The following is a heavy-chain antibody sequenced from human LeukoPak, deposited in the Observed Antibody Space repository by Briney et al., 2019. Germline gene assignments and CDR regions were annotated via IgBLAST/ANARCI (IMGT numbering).Heavy chain of an antibody. D-gene: IGHD4-17*01. Sequence: GGSLRLSCAASGLTFSSYTMNWVRQPPGKGLEWVSNIGTSSTTIYYADSVKGRFTISRDNAKNSLYLQMNSLRAEDTAVYYCARDLYGDYVYYYYGMDVWGQGTTVTVSS. CDR1: GLTFSSYT. CDR3: ARDLYGDYVYYYYGMDV. CDR2: IGTSSTTI. V-gene: IGHV3-48*04. J-gene: IGHJ6*02.